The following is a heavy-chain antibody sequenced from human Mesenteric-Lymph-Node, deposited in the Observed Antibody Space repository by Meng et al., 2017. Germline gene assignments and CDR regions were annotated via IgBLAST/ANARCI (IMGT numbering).Heavy chain of an antibody. CDR1: GGSVSSISDY. Sequence: SETLSLTCTVSGGSVSSISDYWSWLRQPPGKGLEWIGYIYYSASTNYNPSLESRVTISVDTSKNQFSLRLTSVTSADTAVYYCAGGPYDTGIGNWGHGTQVTVSS. CDR3: AGGPYDTGIGN. D-gene: IGHD3-3*01. CDR2: IYYSAST. V-gene: IGHV4-61*01. J-gene: IGHJ4*01.